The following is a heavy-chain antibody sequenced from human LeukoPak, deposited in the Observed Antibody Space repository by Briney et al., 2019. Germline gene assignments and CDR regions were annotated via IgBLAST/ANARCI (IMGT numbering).Heavy chain of an antibody. CDR1: GFTFSSYG. D-gene: IGHD2-15*01. Sequence: GGSLRLSCAASGFTFSSYGMHWVRQAPGKGLEWVAVISYDGSNKYYADSVKGRFTISRDNSKDILYLQLSSPRVEDTAMYYCATQPCSGGRCFLLHWGQGTLVTVSS. CDR3: ATQPCSGGRCFLLH. V-gene: IGHV3-30*03. CDR2: ISYDGSNK. J-gene: IGHJ4*02.